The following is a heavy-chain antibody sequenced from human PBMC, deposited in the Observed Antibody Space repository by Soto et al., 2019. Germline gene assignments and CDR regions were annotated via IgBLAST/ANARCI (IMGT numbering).Heavy chain of an antibody. CDR1: GFSFENYA. J-gene: IGHJ4*02. D-gene: IGHD4-4*01. CDR2: ISWNRGTI. Sequence: PGGSLRLSCAASGFSFENYAMHWVRQAPGKGLEWVSGISWNRGTIGYADSVKGRFTISRDNAKNSLYLQMNSLRAEDTALYFCAKDKLNSNYEYYFDSWGQGTLVTVS. V-gene: IGHV3-9*01. CDR3: AKDKLNSNYEYYFDS.